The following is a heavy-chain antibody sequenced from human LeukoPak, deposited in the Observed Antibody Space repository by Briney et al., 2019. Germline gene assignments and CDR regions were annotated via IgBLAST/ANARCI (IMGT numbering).Heavy chain of an antibody. Sequence: SETPSLTCGVPGGASSSGSYCWCWMRQPPWKGLEWIGSIYYSGSTYYNPSLKSRVTISVDTSKNQFSLKLSSVTAADTAVYYCARRAYSSGAHWGQGTLVTVSS. J-gene: IGHJ4*02. CDR2: IYYSGST. V-gene: IGHV4-39*01. D-gene: IGHD6-19*01. CDR3: ARRAYSSGAH. CDR1: GGASSSGSYC.